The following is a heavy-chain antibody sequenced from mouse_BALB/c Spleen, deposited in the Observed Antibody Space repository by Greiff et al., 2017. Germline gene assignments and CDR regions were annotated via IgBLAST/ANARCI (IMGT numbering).Heavy chain of an antibody. CDR1: GYTFTSYV. D-gene: IGHD2-2*01. Sequence: VQLKQSGPELVKPGASVKMSCKASGYTFTSYVMHWVKQKPGQGLEWIGYINPYNDGTKYNEKFKGKATLTSDKSSSTAYMELSSLTSEDSAVYYCARSGYGYDGAWFAYWGQGTLVTVSA. CDR2: INPYNDGT. CDR3: ARSGYGYDGAWFAY. V-gene: IGHV1-14*01. J-gene: IGHJ3*01.